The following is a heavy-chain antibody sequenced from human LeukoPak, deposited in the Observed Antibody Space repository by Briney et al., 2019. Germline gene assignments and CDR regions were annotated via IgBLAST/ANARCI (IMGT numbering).Heavy chain of an antibody. CDR2: ISYDGSNK. CDR3: ARGRSGSHHFDS. Sequence: PGGSLRLSCVASGFPFSSYWMTWVRQAPGKGLEWVAIISYDGSNKYYADSVKGRFTISRDNSKNTLYLQMNSLRADDTAVYYCARGRSGSHHFDSWGQGTLVTVPS. D-gene: IGHD3-10*01. V-gene: IGHV3-30*03. CDR1: GFPFSSYW. J-gene: IGHJ4*02.